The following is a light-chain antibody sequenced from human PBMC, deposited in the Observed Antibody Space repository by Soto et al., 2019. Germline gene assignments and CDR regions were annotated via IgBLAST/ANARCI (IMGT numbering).Light chain of an antibody. Sequence: AIQLTHSPSSLSASVGDRVTITCRASQDIRSALGWYQQKPGKVPKLLIYAASTLQSGVPSRFSGSGSGTDFTLTISSLQPEDFATYYCLLDFSYFWAFGQGPKVDIK. CDR1: QDIRSA. CDR3: LLDFSYFWA. J-gene: IGKJ1*01. CDR2: AAS. V-gene: IGKV1-6*01.